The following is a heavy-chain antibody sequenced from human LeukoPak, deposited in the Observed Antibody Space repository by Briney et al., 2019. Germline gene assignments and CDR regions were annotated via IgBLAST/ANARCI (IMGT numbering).Heavy chain of an antibody. J-gene: IGHJ3*02. Sequence: KPSETLSLTCTVSGGSINSYYWSWIRQPPGKGLEWIGYIHHIGSTNYNPSLNSRLTISLDTSKNQFSLNLTSVTAADTAFYYCARSSSYGSAFDIWGQGTVVTVSS. V-gene: IGHV4-59*12. CDR3: ARSSSYGSAFDI. CDR1: GGSINSYY. D-gene: IGHD5-18*01. CDR2: IHHIGST.